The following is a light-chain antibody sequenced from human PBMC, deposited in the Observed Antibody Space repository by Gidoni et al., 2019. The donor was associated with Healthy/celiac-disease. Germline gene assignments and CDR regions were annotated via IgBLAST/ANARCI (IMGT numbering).Light chain of an antibody. CDR2: KAS. V-gene: IGKV1-5*03. Sequence: IQMTPSPSTLSASVGDRVTITCRASQSISSWLAWYQLKPGKAPNLLIYKASSLESGVPSRFSGSGFGTEFTLTISSLQPDDFETYYCQQYNSYSCTFGQGTKVEIK. CDR1: QSISSW. J-gene: IGKJ1*01. CDR3: QQYNSYSCT.